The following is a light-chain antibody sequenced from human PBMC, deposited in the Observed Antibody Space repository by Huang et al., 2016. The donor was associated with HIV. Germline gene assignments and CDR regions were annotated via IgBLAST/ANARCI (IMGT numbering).Light chain of an antibody. V-gene: IGKV3D-15*01. Sequence: EIVMTQSPATLSVSPGGGATLSCRASQNVRSNLAWYQQTPGQAPMLLIYDTSPRASGVPARFSGSGSGTEFTLTISGLQSEDFAVYYCQQYDNWPPGLTFGGGTKVEI. CDR1: QNVRSN. J-gene: IGKJ4*01. CDR3: QQYDNWPPGLT. CDR2: DTS.